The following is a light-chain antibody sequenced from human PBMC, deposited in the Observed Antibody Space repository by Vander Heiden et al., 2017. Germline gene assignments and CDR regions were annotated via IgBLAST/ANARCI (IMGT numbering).Light chain of an antibody. CDR2: WAS. V-gene: IGKV4-1*01. Sequence: DLVMIPPPESLASSLGEGATIDCRSSKSVWFSSNKKNYLAWYQQKPGQPPKLLIYWASTRDSGVPARFSGSGSGTDFTLTISSLQAEDAAVYYCQQYYSTPQTFGQGTKVEIK. J-gene: IGKJ1*01. CDR1: KSVWFSSNKKNY. CDR3: QQYYSTPQT.